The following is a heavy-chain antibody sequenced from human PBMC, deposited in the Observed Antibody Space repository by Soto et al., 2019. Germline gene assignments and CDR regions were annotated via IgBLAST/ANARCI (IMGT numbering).Heavy chain of an antibody. V-gene: IGHV4-34*01. Sequence: QVQLQQWGAGLLKPSETLSLTCAVYGGSFSPYQWSWIRQPPGKGLEWIGGILHSGNTKYNPSLKSRVTISVDTSKNQFSLNLTSLTAADTAVYYCARGTKPARRVSLPPDFDHWGPGTLVAASS. D-gene: IGHD6-6*01. CDR1: GGSFSPYQ. CDR2: ILHSGNT. CDR3: ARGTKPARRVSLPPDFDH. J-gene: IGHJ4*02.